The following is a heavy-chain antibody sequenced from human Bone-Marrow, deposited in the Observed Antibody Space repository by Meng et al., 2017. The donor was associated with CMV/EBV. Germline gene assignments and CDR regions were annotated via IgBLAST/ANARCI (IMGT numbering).Heavy chain of an antibody. Sequence: KVSCKGSGYSFTSYWIDWVRQMPGKGLEWMGIIYPGDSDTRYSPSFQGQVTISADKSISTAYLQWSSLKASDTAMYYCARQRRFGVVTTLPFGYWGQGNTVHVAS. CDR3: ARQRRFGVVTTLPFGY. CDR2: IYPGDSDT. V-gene: IGHV5-51*01. D-gene: IGHD3-3*01. CDR1: GYSFTSYW. J-gene: IGHJ4*03.